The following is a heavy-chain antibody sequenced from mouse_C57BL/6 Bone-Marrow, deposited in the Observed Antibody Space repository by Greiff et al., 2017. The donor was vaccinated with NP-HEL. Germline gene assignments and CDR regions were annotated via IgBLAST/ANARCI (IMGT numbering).Heavy chain of an antibody. D-gene: IGHD4-1*01. V-gene: IGHV1-76*01. CDR2: IYPGSGNT. CDR3: AKTGTGYFDV. Sequence: VKLQESGAELVRPGASVKLSCKASGYTFTDYYINWVKQRPGQGLEWIARIYPGSGNTYYNEKFKGKATLTAEKSSSTAYMQLSSLTSEDSAVYFCAKTGTGYFDVWGTGTTVTVSS. J-gene: IGHJ1*03. CDR1: GYTFTDYY.